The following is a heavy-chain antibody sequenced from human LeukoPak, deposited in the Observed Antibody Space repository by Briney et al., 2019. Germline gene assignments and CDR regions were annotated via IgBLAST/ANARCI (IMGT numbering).Heavy chain of an antibody. V-gene: IGHV1-46*03. CDR2: INPSGGST. D-gene: IGHD1-14*01. Sequence: GASVKVSCKASGYTFTSYGISWVQQAPGQGLEWMGIINPSGGSTSYAQKFQGRVTMTRDTSTSTVYMELSSLRSEDTAVYYCARGLNLYETGDYWGQGTLVTVSS. J-gene: IGHJ4*02. CDR1: GYTFTSYG. CDR3: ARGLNLYETGDY.